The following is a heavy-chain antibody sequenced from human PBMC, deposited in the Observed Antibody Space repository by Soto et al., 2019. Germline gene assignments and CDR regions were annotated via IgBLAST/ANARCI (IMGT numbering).Heavy chain of an antibody. J-gene: IGHJ4*02. D-gene: IGHD3-10*01. Sequence: PGGSLRLSCAASGFTFSSDAMSWVRQAPGKGLEWVSAISGSGGSTYYADSVKGRFTISRDNSKNTLYLQMNSLRAEDTAVYYCAKEMGSGDGSGSSHFGYWGQGTLVTVSS. CDR3: AKEMGSGDGSGSSHFGY. CDR2: ISGSGGST. CDR1: GFTFSSDA. V-gene: IGHV3-23*01.